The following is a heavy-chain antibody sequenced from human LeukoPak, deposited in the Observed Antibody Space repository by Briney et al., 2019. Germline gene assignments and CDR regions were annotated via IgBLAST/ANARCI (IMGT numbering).Heavy chain of an antibody. Sequence: PGGPLRLSCTASGFTFGDYGMSWVRQAPGKGLEWVSGINWNGGSTGYADSVKGRFTISRDNAKNSLYLQMNSLRAEDTALYYCARGAYSGYQYYFDYWGQGTLVTVSS. D-gene: IGHD5-12*01. CDR1: GFTFGDYG. J-gene: IGHJ4*02. V-gene: IGHV3-20*04. CDR3: ARGAYSGYQYYFDY. CDR2: INWNGGST.